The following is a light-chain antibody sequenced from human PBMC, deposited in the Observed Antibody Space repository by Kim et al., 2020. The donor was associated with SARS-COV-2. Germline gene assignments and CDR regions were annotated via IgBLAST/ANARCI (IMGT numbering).Light chain of an antibody. CDR1: GLRGYY. Sequence: ALGQTGRNRCQEDGLRGYYASWYPQKPGQAPVLVIYGKNNRPSGIPDRFSGSSSGNTASLTITGAQAEDEADYYCNSRDSSGNHYVFGTGTKVTVL. CDR2: GKN. V-gene: IGLV3-19*01. J-gene: IGLJ1*01. CDR3: NSRDSSGNHYV.